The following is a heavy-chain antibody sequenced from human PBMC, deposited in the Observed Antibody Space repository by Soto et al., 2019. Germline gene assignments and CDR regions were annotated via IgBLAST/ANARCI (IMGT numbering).Heavy chain of an antibody. V-gene: IGHV4-59*01. Sequence: QVQLQESGPGLVKPSETLSLTYTVSGGSISSYYWSWIRHPPGKGLEWIGYIYYSGSTNYNPSLKSRVTISVDTSKNQFSLKLSSVTAADTAVYYCARASLTWIQLTQDYYYGMDVWGQGTTVTVSS. D-gene: IGHD5-18*01. CDR3: ARASLTWIQLTQDYYYGMDV. CDR2: IYYSGST. J-gene: IGHJ6*02. CDR1: GGSISSYY.